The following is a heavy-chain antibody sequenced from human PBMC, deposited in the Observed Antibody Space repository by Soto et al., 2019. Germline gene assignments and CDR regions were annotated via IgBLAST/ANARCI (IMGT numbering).Heavy chain of an antibody. Sequence: GGSLRLSCAASGFTFSSYGMHWVRQAPGKGLEWVAVIWYDGSNKYYADSVKGRFTISRDNSKNTLYLQMNSLRAEDTAVYYCARDLERLGELSFTKRYYYYGMDVWGQGTTVTVSS. D-gene: IGHD3-16*02. J-gene: IGHJ6*02. V-gene: IGHV3-33*01. CDR2: IWYDGSNK. CDR3: ARDLERLGELSFTKRYYYYGMDV. CDR1: GFTFSSYG.